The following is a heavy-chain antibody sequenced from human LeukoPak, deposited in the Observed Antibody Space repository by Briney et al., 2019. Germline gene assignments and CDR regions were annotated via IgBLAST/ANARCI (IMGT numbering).Heavy chain of an antibody. Sequence: GGSLRLSCAASGFTFSSYGMSWVRQAPGKGLEGVSTISGRRDSTSYADSVKGRFTISRDNSKNTLYLQMNRLRAEDTAVYYCAKDRVSPPVFDYWGQGTLVTVSS. D-gene: IGHD3-10*01. CDR1: GFTFSSYG. V-gene: IGHV3-23*01. J-gene: IGHJ4*02. CDR3: AKDRVSPPVFDY. CDR2: ISGRRDST.